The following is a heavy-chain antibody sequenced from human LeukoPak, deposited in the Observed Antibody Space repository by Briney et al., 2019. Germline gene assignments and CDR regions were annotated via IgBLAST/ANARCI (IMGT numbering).Heavy chain of an antibody. CDR3: AKDPNGDYIGAFDM. V-gene: IGHV3-23*01. J-gene: IGHJ3*02. Sequence: PGGSLRLSCAASGITASSYAVTWVRQAPGKGLERVSSISGSGDRTMYADSVKGRFTISRDNFKNTLYLQMNSLRAEDTALYHCAKDPNGDYIGAFDMWGQGTMVTVSS. CDR1: GITASSYA. CDR2: ISGSGDRT. D-gene: IGHD4-17*01.